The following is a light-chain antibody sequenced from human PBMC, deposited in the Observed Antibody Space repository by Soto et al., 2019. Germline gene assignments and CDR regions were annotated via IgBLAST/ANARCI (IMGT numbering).Light chain of an antibody. J-gene: IGLJ1*01. CDR2: RNN. Sequence: QSVLTQPPSASGTPGQRVTISCSGSSSNIGGDYVYWYQQLPGTAPKLLIYRNNQRPSGVPDRFSGSKSGTSASLAISGLRAEDEADYYCPSWDDSLSGYVFGSGTKLTVL. CDR3: PSWDDSLSGYV. CDR1: SSNIGGDY. V-gene: IGLV1-47*01.